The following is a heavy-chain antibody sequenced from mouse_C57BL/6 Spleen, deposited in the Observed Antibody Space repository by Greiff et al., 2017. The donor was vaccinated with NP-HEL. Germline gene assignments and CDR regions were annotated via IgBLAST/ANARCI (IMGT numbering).Heavy chain of an antibody. CDR1: GYSITSGYY. D-gene: IGHD4-1*02. CDR2: ISYDGSN. V-gene: IGHV3-6*01. Sequence: EVQLQESGPGLVKPSQSLSLTCSVTGYSITSGYYWNWIRQFPGNKLEWMGYISYDGSNNYNPSLKNRISITRDTSKNQFFLKLNSVTTEDTATYYCARDLNWVFAYWGQGTLVTVSA. J-gene: IGHJ3*01. CDR3: ARDLNWVFAY.